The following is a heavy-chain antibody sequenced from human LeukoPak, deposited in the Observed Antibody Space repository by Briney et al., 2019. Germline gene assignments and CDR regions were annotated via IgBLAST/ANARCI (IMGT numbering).Heavy chain of an antibody. CDR2: ISYDGSNK. CDR3: ARDLLPYSNYAYYFDY. D-gene: IGHD4-11*01. J-gene: IGHJ4*02. Sequence: GGSLRLSCAASGFTFSSYAMHWVRQAPGKGLEWVAVISYDGSNKYYADSVKGRFTISRDNSKNTLYLQMNSLRAEDTAVYYCARDLLPYSNYAYYFDYWGQGTLVTVSS. CDR1: GFTFSSYA. V-gene: IGHV3-30-3*01.